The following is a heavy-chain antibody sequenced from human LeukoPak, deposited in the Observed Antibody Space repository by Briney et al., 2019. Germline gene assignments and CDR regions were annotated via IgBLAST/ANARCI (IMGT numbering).Heavy chain of an antibody. D-gene: IGHD2-15*01. CDR1: GGSFSGYY. J-gene: IGHJ1*01. CDR3: ARGILGYCSGGSCYSFPH. CDR2: INHSGST. Sequence: PSETLSLTCAVYGGSFSGYYWCWIRQPPGKGLEWIGEINHSGSTNYNPSLKSRVTISVDTSKNQFSLKLSSVTAADTAVYYCARGILGYCSGGSCYSFPHWGQGTLVTVSS. V-gene: IGHV4-34*01.